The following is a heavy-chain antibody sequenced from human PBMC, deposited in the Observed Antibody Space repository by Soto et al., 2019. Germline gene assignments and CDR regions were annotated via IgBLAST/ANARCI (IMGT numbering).Heavy chain of an antibody. CDR1: GFTFTSYA. CDR3: ARDLGVGAASDY. CDR2: INAGNGNT. Sequence: ASVKVSCKASGFTFTSYAMYWVRQSPGQRLEWMGWINAGNGNTKYSQKFQGRVTITRDTSASTAYMELSSLRSEDTAVYYCARDLGVGAASDYWGQGTLVTVSS. D-gene: IGHD1-26*01. J-gene: IGHJ4*02. V-gene: IGHV1-3*01.